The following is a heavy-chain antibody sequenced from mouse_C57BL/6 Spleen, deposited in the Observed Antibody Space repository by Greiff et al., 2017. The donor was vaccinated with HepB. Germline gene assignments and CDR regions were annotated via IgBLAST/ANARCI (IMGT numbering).Heavy chain of an antibody. Sequence: VQLKESGPGLVAPSQSLSITCTVSGFSLTSYAISWVRQPPGKGLEWLGVIWTGGGTNYNSALKSRLSISKDNSKSQVFLKMNSLQTDDTARYYCARNSLSYPYYYFDYWGQGTTLTVSS. CDR3: ARNSLSYPYYYFDY. V-gene: IGHV2-9-1*01. J-gene: IGHJ2*01. CDR2: IWTGGGT. CDR1: GFSLTSYA. D-gene: IGHD2-10*01.